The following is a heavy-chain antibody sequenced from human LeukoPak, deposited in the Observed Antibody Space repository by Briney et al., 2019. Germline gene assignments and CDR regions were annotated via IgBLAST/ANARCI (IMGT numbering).Heavy chain of an antibody. CDR2: ISSNGGST. CDR3: APKGVLGN. CDR1: GCTFSSYA. D-gene: IGHD2/OR15-2a*01. J-gene: IGHJ4*02. Sequence: QPGGSLRLSYAATGCTFSSYAMHWVRQSPGKGLEYVSAISSNGGSTYYANSVKGRFTIYRDNSKNTLYIQMGSMRAEDMAVYYCAPKGVLGNWGQGTLVTVSS. V-gene: IGHV3-64*01.